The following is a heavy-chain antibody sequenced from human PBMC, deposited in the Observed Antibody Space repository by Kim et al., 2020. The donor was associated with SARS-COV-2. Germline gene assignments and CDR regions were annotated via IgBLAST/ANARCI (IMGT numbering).Heavy chain of an antibody. Sequence: GGSLRLSCAASGFTFSSYWMHWVRQAPGKGLVWVSRINSDGSSTSYADSVKGRFTISRDNAKNTLYLQMNSLRAEDTAVYYCARDMYYDYVWGSYHYTGVGMDVWGQGTTVTVSS. J-gene: IGHJ6*02. D-gene: IGHD3-16*02. CDR3: ARDMYYDYVWGSYHYTGVGMDV. CDR2: INSDGSST. V-gene: IGHV3-74*01. CDR1: GFTFSSYW.